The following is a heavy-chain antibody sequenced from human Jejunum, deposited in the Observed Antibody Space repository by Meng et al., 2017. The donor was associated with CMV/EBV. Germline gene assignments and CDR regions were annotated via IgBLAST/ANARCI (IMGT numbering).Heavy chain of an antibody. J-gene: IGHJ4*02. V-gene: IGHV1-3*04. CDR2: INTDNGIT. CDR3: APATYYFDY. D-gene: IGHD5-24*01. CDR1: GYTFTEYV. Sequence: QVQLVQSGSELKKPGASVKVSCKASGYTFTEYVMNWVRHAPGHGLEWMGWINTDNGITEYSQKFQGRVTITRDTSASTAYLELTSLRSEDTAVYFCAPATYYFDYWGQGTLVTVSS.